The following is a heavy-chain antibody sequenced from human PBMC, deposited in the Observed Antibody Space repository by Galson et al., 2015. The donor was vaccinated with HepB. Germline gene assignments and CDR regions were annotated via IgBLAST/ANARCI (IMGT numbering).Heavy chain of an antibody. CDR2: INPNSGGT. V-gene: IGHV1-2*04. CDR3: ARDRYYDSSGYYSFDY. J-gene: IGHJ4*02. Sequence: SVKVSCKASGYTFTGYYMHWVRQAPGQGLEWMGWINPNSGGTNYAQKFQGWVTMTRDTSISTAYMELSSLRSEDTAVYYCARDRYYDSSGYYSFDYWGQGTLVTVSS. D-gene: IGHD3-22*01. CDR1: GYTFTGYY.